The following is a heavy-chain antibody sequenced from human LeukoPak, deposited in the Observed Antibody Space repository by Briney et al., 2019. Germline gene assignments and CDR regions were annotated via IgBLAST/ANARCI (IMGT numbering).Heavy chain of an antibody. CDR2: ISSSSSYI. V-gene: IGHV3-21*01. Sequence: GGSLRLSCAASGFTFSSYSMNWVRQAPGKGLEWVSSISSSSSYIYYADSVKGRFTISRDNAKNSLYLQMNSLRAEDTAVYYCAREPSYYYDSSGYYRLDYWGQGTLVNVSS. D-gene: IGHD3-22*01. CDR1: GFTFSSYS. CDR3: AREPSYYYDSSGYYRLDY. J-gene: IGHJ4*02.